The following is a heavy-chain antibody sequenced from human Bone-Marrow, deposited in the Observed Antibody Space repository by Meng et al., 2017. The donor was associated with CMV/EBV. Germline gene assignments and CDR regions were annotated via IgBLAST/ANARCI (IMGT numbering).Heavy chain of an antibody. CDR3: ARSSSSWLPRY. CDR2: IIPIFGTA. CDR1: GCTFNRYT. Sequence: SVKVSCKASGCTFNRYTINWVRQAPGQGLEWMGWIIPIFGTANYAQKFQGRVTITTDESTNTAYMELSSLRSQDTAVYYCARSSSSWLPRYWGREPLVTVSS. J-gene: IGHJ4*02. D-gene: IGHD6-13*01. V-gene: IGHV1-69*05.